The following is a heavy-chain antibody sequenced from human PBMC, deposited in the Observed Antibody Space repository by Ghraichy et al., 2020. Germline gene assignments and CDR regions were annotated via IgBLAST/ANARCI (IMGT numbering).Heavy chain of an antibody. Sequence: GESLNISCAASGFTVSSNYMSWVRQAPGKGLEWVSVIYSGGSTYYADSVKGRFTISRDNSKNTLYLQMNSLRAEDTAVYYCARDLRFLEWLPSYYYYGMDVWGQGTTVTVSS. J-gene: IGHJ6*02. D-gene: IGHD3-3*01. CDR2: IYSGGST. CDR3: ARDLRFLEWLPSYYYYGMDV. CDR1: GFTVSSNY. V-gene: IGHV3-66*01.